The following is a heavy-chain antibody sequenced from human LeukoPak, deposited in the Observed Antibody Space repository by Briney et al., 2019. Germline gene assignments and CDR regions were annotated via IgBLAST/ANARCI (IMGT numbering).Heavy chain of an antibody. CDR3: ARDGRYISDY. CDR1: GFTFSNYW. J-gene: IGHJ4*02. Sequence: GGSLRLSCAASGFTFSNYWMSWVRQAPGKGLEWVANINQGGSEEYYVDSVKGRFTVSRDNAKNSLYLQMNSLRAEDTAVYYCARDGRYISDYWGQGTLVIVSS. CDR2: INQGGSEE. D-gene: IGHD1-26*01. V-gene: IGHV3-7*05.